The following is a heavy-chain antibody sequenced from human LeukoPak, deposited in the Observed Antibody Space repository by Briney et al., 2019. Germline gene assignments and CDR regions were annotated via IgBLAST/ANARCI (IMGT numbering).Heavy chain of an antibody. V-gene: IGHV1-58*02. D-gene: IGHD1-26*01. CDR2: IVVGSGNT. CDR3: AADVGGSWDFDY. Sequence: SVKVSCKASGFTFSSSAMQWVRRARGQRLEWIGWIVVGSGNTNYAQKFQERVTITRDMSTSTAYMELSSLRSEDTAVYYCAADVGGSWDFDYWGQGTLVTVSS. CDR1: GFTFSSSA. J-gene: IGHJ4*02.